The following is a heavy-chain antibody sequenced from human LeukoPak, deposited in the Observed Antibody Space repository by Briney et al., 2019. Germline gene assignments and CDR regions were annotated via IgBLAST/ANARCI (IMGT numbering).Heavy chain of an antibody. V-gene: IGHV4-59*01. CDR2: IYYSGST. CDR1: GGSTSSYY. CDR3: ARVAPSGYSSGWYFDY. Sequence: SETLSLTCTVSGGSTSSYYWSWIRQPPGKGLEWIGYIYYSGSTNYNPSLKSRVTISVDTSKNQFSLKLSSVTAADTAVYYCARVAPSGYSSGWYFDYWGQGTLVTVSS. D-gene: IGHD6-19*01. J-gene: IGHJ4*02.